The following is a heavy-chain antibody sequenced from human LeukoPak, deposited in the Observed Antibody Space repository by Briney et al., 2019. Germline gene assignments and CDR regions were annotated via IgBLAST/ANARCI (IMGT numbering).Heavy chain of an antibody. CDR1: RFIFRNYA. Sequence: PGGSLRLSCAASRFIFRNYAMSWVRQAPGRGLEWLSIISGTADSKYYADSVKGRFTISRDNPRSTLYLEMNILRAEVTAVYYCAKADATIGGAFDTWGQGTMVIVSS. CDR2: ISGTADSK. V-gene: IGHV3-23*01. D-gene: IGHD3-16*01. CDR3: AKADATIGGAFDT. J-gene: IGHJ3*02.